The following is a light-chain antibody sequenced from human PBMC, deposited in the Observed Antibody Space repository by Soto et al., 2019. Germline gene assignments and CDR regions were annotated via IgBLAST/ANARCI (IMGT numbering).Light chain of an antibody. CDR1: SSNIGTNA. CDR3: AAWDASMNGYV. J-gene: IGLJ1*01. V-gene: IGLV1-44*01. CDR2: NNN. Sequence: QTVVTQPPSASGTPGQRVTISCSGGSSNIGTNAVNWYQQLPGTAPKLLIYNNNQRPSGVPDRFSGSKSGTSASLAISGLQSEDEADYCCAAWDASMNGYVFGTGTKLTVL.